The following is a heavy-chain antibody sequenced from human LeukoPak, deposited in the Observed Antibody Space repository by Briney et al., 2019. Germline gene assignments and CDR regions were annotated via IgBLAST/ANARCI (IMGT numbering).Heavy chain of an antibody. V-gene: IGHV4-39*01. D-gene: IGHD5-18*01. Sequence: SETLSLTCTVSGGSISSSSYYWGWIRQPPGKGLEWIGSIYYSGSTYYNPSLKSRVTISVDTSKNQFSLKLSSVTAADTAVYYCASQSPRVYSYGSDYWGQGTLVTVSS. CDR2: IYYSGST. CDR3: ASQSPRVYSYGSDY. J-gene: IGHJ4*02. CDR1: GGSISSSSYY.